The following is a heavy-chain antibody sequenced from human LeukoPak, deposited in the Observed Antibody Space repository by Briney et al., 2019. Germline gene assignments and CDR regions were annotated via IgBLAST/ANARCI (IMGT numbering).Heavy chain of an antibody. CDR2: IYPDDSDT. V-gene: IGHV5-51*01. CDR3: ARRLGVIRGVIPYYFDY. CDR1: GYSFTNYW. Sequence: GESLKISCKASGYSFTNYWIGWVRQMPGKGLEWMAIIYPDDSDTRYRPSFQGHVTISADKSINTAYLQWSNLRASDTAIYYCARRLGVIRGVIPYYFDYWGQGTLVTVSS. J-gene: IGHJ4*02. D-gene: IGHD3-10*01.